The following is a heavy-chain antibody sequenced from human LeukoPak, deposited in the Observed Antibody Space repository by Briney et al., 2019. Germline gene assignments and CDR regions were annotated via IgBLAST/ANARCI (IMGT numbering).Heavy chain of an antibody. CDR3: ARSRTIAARRGLDY. D-gene: IGHD6-6*01. J-gene: IGHJ4*02. CDR2: IIPIFGTA. Sequence: SVKVSCKASGGTFTSYAISWVRQAPGQGLEWMGGIIPIFGTANYAQKFQGRVTITADKSTSTAYMELSSLRSEDTAVYYCARSRTIAARRGLDYWGQGTLVTVSS. V-gene: IGHV1-69*06. CDR1: GGTFTSYA.